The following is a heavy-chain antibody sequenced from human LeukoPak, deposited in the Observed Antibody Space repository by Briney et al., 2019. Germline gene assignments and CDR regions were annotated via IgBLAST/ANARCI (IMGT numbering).Heavy chain of an antibody. CDR1: GYSFTSYW. D-gene: IGHD3-16*01. CDR2: IYPGDSDT. Sequence: GESLKISCKGSGYSFTSYWIGWVRQMPGKGLEWLGIIYPGDSDTRYSPSFQGQVTISADKSISTAYLQWSSLKASDTAMYYCARLLGGDLDLYYFDYWGQGTLVTVSS. V-gene: IGHV5-51*01. J-gene: IGHJ4*02. CDR3: ARLLGGDLDLYYFDY.